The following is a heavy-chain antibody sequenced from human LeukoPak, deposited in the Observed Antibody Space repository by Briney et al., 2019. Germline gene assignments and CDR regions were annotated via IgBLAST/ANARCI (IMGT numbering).Heavy chain of an antibody. D-gene: IGHD7-27*01. J-gene: IGHJ4*02. Sequence: LPVTFLFCGGILFSNSVAWMWSKRSRAGAGVGLGWRYYRSKWYNDYAVSVKSRITINPDTSKNQFSLQLNSVTPEDTAVYYCAREQANWGSPPRRLFDYWGQGTLVTVSS. CDR1: GGILFSNSVA. V-gene: IGHV6-1*01. CDR2: RYYRSKWYN. CDR3: AREQANWGSPPRRLFDY.